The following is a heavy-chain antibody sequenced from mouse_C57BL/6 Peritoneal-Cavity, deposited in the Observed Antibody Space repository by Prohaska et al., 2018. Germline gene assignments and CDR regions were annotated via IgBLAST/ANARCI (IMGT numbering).Heavy chain of an antibody. CDR1: GFTFSAYG. CDR3: ATPYYGSSSYWYFDV. J-gene: IGHJ1*03. CDR2: IRIGSCTI. D-gene: IGHD1-1*01. V-gene: IGHV5-17*01. Sequence: EVQLVESGGGLVKPGGSLKLSCAASGFTFSAYGMHWVRQAPENGLDWVKCIRIGSCTIYYADTVKGRFTISRDNAKNTLFLQMTSLRSDDTAMYYCATPYYGSSSYWYFDVWGTGTTVTVSS.